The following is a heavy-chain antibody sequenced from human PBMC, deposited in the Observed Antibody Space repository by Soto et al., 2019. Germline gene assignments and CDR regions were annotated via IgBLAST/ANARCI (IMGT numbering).Heavy chain of an antibody. CDR1: GFTVTTNY. D-gene: IGHD6-13*01. J-gene: IGHJ4*02. V-gene: IGHV3-53*02. CDR3: AKDLRGGAAAGLFDY. CDR2: LYSGGDT. Sequence: EVQLVETGGGLIQPGGSLRLSCAASGFTVTTNYMSWVRQAPGKGLEWVSILYSGGDTYYADSVKGRFTISRDNSKNTLYLQMNSLRAEDTAVYYCAKDLRGGAAAGLFDYWGQGTLVTVSS.